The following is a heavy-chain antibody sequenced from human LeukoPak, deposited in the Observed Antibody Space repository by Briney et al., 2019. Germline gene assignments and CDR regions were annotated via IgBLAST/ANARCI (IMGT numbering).Heavy chain of an antibody. D-gene: IGHD1-26*01. J-gene: IGHJ4*02. CDR1: GFTFNSYS. V-gene: IGHV3-48*01. CDR2: IDSSSTNI. CDR3: ARPKSGSSSFDY. Sequence: PGGSLRLSCAASGFTFNSYSMNWVRQAPGKGLEWLSYIDSSSTNIFYANSVKGRFTISRDNAKSSLYLRLNSLRAEDTAVYYCARPKSGSSSFDYWGQGTLVTVSS.